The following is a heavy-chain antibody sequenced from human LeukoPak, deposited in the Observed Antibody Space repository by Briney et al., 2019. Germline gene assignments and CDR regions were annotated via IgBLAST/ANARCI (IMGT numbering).Heavy chain of an antibody. CDR3: ARGRVSSSTWYSTYYYYFYMDV. CDR2: VDHTGST. V-gene: IGHV4-59*01. Sequence: SETLSLTCSVSDDSITMYYWTWIRQPPGKGLEWIGYVDHTGSTNFNPSLNGRVSISRDTSKNLFSLRLRSVTAADTAVYFCARGRVSSSTWYSTYYYYFYMDVWRKGTTATVSS. J-gene: IGHJ6*03. CDR1: DDSITMYY. D-gene: IGHD4-11*01.